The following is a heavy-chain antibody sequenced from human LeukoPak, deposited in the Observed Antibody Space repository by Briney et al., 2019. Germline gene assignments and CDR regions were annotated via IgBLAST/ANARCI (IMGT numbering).Heavy chain of an antibody. J-gene: IGHJ4*02. CDR1: GFTFSSYG. D-gene: IGHD3-10*01. CDR3: ARGGSDSGSYPDFDY. V-gene: IGHV3-33*01. CDR2: IWYDGSNK. Sequence: GGSLRLSCAASGFTFSSYGMHWVRQAPGKGLEWVAVIWYDGSNKYYADSVKGRFTISRDNSKNTLYLQMNSLRAEDTAVYYCARGGSDSGSYPDFDYWGQGTLVTVSS.